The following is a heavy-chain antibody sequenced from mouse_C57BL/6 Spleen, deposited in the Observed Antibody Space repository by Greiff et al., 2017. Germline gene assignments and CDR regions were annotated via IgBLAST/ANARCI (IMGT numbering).Heavy chain of an antibody. CDR1: GFTFSSYG. Sequence: EVQLVESGGDLVKPGGSLTLSCAASGFTFSSYGMSWVRQTPEKRLEWVVTINSGVSYTNYTDSVKGRFTISIDTAKNTLYLQMSSLKSEDTAVYYCARKGDDYDGLDYWGQGTLVTVAA. D-gene: IGHD2-4*01. CDR2: INSGVSYT. CDR3: ARKGDDYDGLDY. J-gene: IGHJ3*01. V-gene: IGHV5-6*01.